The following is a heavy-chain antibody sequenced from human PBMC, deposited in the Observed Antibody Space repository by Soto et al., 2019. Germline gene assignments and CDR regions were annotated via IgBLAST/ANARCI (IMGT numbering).Heavy chain of an antibody. J-gene: IGHJ4*02. CDR1: GFTFSDYY. CDR3: ARVRIAAGGTVYYFDY. D-gene: IGHD6-13*01. CDR2: ISRSGSTI. V-gene: IGHV3-11*01. Sequence: QVQLVESGGGLVKPGGSLRLSCAASGFTFSDYYMSWIRQAPGKGLEWVSYISRSGSTIYYSDSVKGRFTISRDNAKNLLYLEMNSLRAQDTAVYYGARVRIAAGGTVYYFDYWGQGTLVTVS.